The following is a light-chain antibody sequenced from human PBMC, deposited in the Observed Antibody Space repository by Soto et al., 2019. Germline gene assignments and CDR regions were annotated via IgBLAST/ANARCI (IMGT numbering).Light chain of an antibody. CDR2: TNN. Sequence: QSVLTQPPSASGTPGQRVTISCSGSSSNIGSNTVNWYQQLPGTAPKLLICTNNQRPSGVPDRFSGSKSGTLASLAISGRQSEDEADYYCAAGDDSLNGVVFGGGTKLTVL. J-gene: IGLJ3*02. CDR1: SSNIGSNT. CDR3: AAGDDSLNGVV. V-gene: IGLV1-44*01.